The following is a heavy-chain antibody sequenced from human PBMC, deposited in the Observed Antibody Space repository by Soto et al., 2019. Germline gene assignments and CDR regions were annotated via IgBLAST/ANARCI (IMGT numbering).Heavy chain of an antibody. CDR3: TWGDLELHY. Sequence: QVHLVQSGAEVKKPGASVKVSCQASGYTFTSYSIHWVRQAPGQRHEWMAWINGGNGNTKYSAKFQGRVSITRDTSASTADVELTNLTAEDTAVYYCTWGDLELHYWGQGTLVTVSS. J-gene: IGHJ4*02. CDR2: INGGNGNT. CDR1: GYTFTSYS. D-gene: IGHD3-10*01. V-gene: IGHV1-3*01.